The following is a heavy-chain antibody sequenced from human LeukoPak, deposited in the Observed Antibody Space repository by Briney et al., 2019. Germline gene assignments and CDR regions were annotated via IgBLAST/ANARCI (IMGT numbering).Heavy chain of an antibody. Sequence: GGSLRLSCSASGFTFSDYDMNWVRQAPGKGLEWVSSISHSSIYISYADSVKGRFTISRDNARNSVYLQMDSLRVEDTAVYYCARGYYYDSSVAYWGQGTLVTVSS. D-gene: IGHD3-22*01. J-gene: IGHJ4*02. V-gene: IGHV3-21*01. CDR3: ARGYYYDSSVAY. CDR1: GFTFSDYD. CDR2: ISHSSIYI.